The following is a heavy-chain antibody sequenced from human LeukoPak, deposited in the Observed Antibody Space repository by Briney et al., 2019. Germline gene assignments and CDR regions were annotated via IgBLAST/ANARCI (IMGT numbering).Heavy chain of an antibody. CDR2: IKQDGSEK. Sequence: GGSLRLSCAASGFTFSNYWMSWVRQAPGKGLEWVANIKQDGSEKYYVDSVKGRFTISRDNAKNSLYLQMNRLRVEDTAVYYCAKAGAAAGGYYFDYWGQGTLVTVSS. D-gene: IGHD6-13*01. CDR3: AKAGAAAGGYYFDY. J-gene: IGHJ4*02. CDR1: GFTFSNYW. V-gene: IGHV3-7*03.